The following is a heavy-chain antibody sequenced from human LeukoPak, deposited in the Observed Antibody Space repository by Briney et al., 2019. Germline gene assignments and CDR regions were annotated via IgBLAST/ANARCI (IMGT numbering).Heavy chain of an antibody. J-gene: IGHJ4*02. CDR1: GFTVSSNY. CDR2: ISSSSSYT. CDR3: ARSNYYDSSGYYYFFDY. V-gene: IGHV3-11*03. D-gene: IGHD3-22*01. Sequence: TGGSLRLSCAASGFTVSSNYMSWVRQAPGKGLEWVSYISSSSSYTNYADSVKGRFTISRDNAKNSLYLQMNSLRAEDTAVYYCARSNYYDSSGYYYFFDYWGQGTLVTVSS.